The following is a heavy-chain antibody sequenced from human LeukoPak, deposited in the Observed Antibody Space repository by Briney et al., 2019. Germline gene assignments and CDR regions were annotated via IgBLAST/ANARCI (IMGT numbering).Heavy chain of an antibody. Sequence: GGSLRLSCAASGFTFSSYAMSWVRQAPGKGLEWVAVISYDGSNKYYADSVKGRFTISRDNSKNTLYLQMNSLRAEDTAVYYCARASEWLLLTVAFDIWGQGTMVTVSS. CDR1: GFTFSSYA. CDR2: ISYDGSNK. CDR3: ARASEWLLLTVAFDI. V-gene: IGHV3-30*04. J-gene: IGHJ3*02. D-gene: IGHD3-3*01.